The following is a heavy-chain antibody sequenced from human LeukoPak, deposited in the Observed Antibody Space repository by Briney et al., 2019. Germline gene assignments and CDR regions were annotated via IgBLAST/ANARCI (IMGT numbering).Heavy chain of an antibody. D-gene: IGHD6-13*01. V-gene: IGHV6-1*01. J-gene: IGHJ4*02. CDR2: TYYRSKWHY. Sequence: SQTLSLTCAISGDSVSSNSAAWNWIRQSPSRGLEWLGRTYYRSKWHYDYPVSLKSRITINPDTSKSQFSLQLNSVTPEDTAIYFCAREKEQPFRFWGQGTLVTVSS. CDR3: AREKEQPFRF. CDR1: GDSVSSNSAA.